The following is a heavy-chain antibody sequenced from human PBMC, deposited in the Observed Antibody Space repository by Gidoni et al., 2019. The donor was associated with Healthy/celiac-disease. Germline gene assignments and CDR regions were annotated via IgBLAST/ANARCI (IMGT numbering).Heavy chain of an antibody. D-gene: IGHD4-17*01. V-gene: IGHV4-39*01. CDR3: ARIDYGDFY. CDR1: GGSISSSSYY. J-gene: IGHJ4*02. Sequence: QLQLQESGPGLVKPSETLSLPCTVSGGSISSSSYYWGWIRQPPGKGLEWIGSIYHSGNTYYNPSLKSRVTISVDTSKNQFSLKVSSVTAADTAVYYCARIDYGDFYWGQGTLVTVSS. CDR2: IYHSGNT.